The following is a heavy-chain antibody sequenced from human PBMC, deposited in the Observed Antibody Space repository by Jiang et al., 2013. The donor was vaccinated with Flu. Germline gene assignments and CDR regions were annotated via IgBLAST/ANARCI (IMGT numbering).Heavy chain of an antibody. D-gene: IGHD2-15*01. Sequence: LLKPSETLSLTCAVYGGSFSGYYWSWIRQPPGKGLEWIGEINHSGSTNYNPSLKSRVTISVDTSKNQFSLKLSSVTAADTAVYYCARQVVVAAFFDYWGQGTLVTVSS. J-gene: IGHJ4*02. CDR1: GGSFSGYY. V-gene: IGHV4-34*01. CDR3: ARQVVVAAFFDY. CDR2: INHSGST.